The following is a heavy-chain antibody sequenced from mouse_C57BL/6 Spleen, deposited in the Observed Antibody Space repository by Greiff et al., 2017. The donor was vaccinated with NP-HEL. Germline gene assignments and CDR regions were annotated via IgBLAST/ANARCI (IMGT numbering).Heavy chain of an antibody. V-gene: IGHV5-4*01. D-gene: IGHD1-1*01. CDR2: ISDGGSYT. CDR3: AREGGTTVVATRYFDV. J-gene: IGHJ1*03. Sequence: EVHLVESGGGLVKPGGSLKLSCAASGFTFSSYAMSWVRQTPEKRLEWVATISDGGSYTYYPDNVKGRFTISRDNAKNNLYLQMSHLKSEDTAMYYCAREGGTTVVATRYFDVWGTGTTVTVSS. CDR1: GFTFSSYA.